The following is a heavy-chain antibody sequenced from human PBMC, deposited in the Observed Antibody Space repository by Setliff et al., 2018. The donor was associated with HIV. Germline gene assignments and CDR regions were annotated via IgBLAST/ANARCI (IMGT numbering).Heavy chain of an antibody. CDR1: GYSISSGYY. Sequence: PSETLSLTCAVSGYSISSGYYWGWIRQPPGKGLEWIGSVFHSGSTYYNPSLKSRATMSVDTSKNQFSLKLSSVTAADTAVYYCARDAERGYSYGYDYWGQGTLVTVSS. V-gene: IGHV4-38-2*02. CDR3: ARDAERGYSYGYDY. D-gene: IGHD5-18*01. CDR2: VFHSGST. J-gene: IGHJ4*02.